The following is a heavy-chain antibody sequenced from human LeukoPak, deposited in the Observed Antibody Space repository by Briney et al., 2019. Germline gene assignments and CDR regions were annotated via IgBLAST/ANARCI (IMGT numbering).Heavy chain of an antibody. Sequence: PSETLSLTCAVYGGSFSGYYWSWIRQPPGKGLEWIGEINHSGSTNYNPSLKSRVTISVDTSKNQFSLKLSSVTAADTAVYYCARDAEWELLDYYYYYMDVWGKGITVTVSS. D-gene: IGHD1-26*01. CDR1: GGSFSGYY. CDR3: ARDAEWELLDYYYYYMDV. J-gene: IGHJ6*03. CDR2: INHSGST. V-gene: IGHV4-34*01.